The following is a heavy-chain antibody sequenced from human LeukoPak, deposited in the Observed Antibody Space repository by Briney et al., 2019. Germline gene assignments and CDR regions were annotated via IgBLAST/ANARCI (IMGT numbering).Heavy chain of an antibody. V-gene: IGHV1-8*01. J-gene: IGHJ4*02. CDR2: MNPNSGNT. Sequence: ASVKVSCKASGYTFTSYDINWVRQATGQGLEWMGWMNPNSGNTGYAQKFQGRVAMTRNTSISTAYMELSSLRSEDTAVYYCARAPPYDILTGYYLDYWGQGTLVTVSS. CDR3: ARAPPYDILTGYYLDY. D-gene: IGHD3-9*01. CDR1: GYTFTSYD.